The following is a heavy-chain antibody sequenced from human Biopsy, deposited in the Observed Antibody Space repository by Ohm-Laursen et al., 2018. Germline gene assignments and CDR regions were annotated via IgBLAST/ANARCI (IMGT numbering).Heavy chain of an antibody. J-gene: IGHJ5*01. CDR3: VKQWGGYNFDS. CDR2: IDVSDYNT. V-gene: IGHV3-23*01. CDR1: GFTFHTYA. D-gene: IGHD1-14*01. Sequence: SLRLSCSVSGFTFHTYAMNWVRQAPGKGLEWVAHIDVSDYNTYYADSVRGRFTISRDNSKQMVHLEINSLTADDTAVYYCVKQWGGYNFDSWGQGTLVTVSS.